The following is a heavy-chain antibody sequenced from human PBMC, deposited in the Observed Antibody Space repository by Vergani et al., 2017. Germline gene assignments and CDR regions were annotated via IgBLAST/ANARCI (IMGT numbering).Heavy chain of an antibody. CDR1: GYTFNSHS. D-gene: IGHD3-22*01. J-gene: IGHJ4*02. CDR2: INPSGGST. V-gene: IGHV1-46*02. CDR3: TRGWYYDSIAYWAY. Sequence: QVQLVQSGAEVKKPGASVKVSCKASGYTFNSHSLHWVRQAPGQGLEWMGLINPSGGSTSYAQKFQGRVTMTRDTSTSTVYMELSSLRSEDTAVYYCTRGWYYDSIAYWAYWGQGTLVTVSS.